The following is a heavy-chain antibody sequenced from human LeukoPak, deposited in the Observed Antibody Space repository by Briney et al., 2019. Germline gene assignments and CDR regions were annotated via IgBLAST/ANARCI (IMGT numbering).Heavy chain of an antibody. Sequence: TSETLSLTCTVSGGSISSDYWQWIRQPPGKGLEWIGYIYNSGSNNYYPSLKSRVTISIDTSKNQFSLKLTSVTAADTAVYYCARGGAAAIERAFDYWGQGTLVTVSS. CDR3: ARGGAAAIERAFDY. V-gene: IGHV4-59*12. CDR1: GGSISSDY. J-gene: IGHJ4*02. D-gene: IGHD2-2*01. CDR2: IYNSGSN.